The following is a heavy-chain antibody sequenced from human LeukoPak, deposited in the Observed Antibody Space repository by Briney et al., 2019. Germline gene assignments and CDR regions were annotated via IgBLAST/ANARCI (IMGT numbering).Heavy chain of an antibody. CDR3: AKAAEVTYYDFWSVFDY. J-gene: IGHJ4*02. CDR2: ISGSGGST. CDR1: GFTFGDYA. D-gene: IGHD3-3*01. V-gene: IGHV3-23*01. Sequence: PGGSLRLSCTASGFTFGDYAMSWVRQAPGKGLEWVSAISGSGGSTYYADSVKGRFTISRDNSKNTLYLQMNSLRAEDTAVYYCAKAAEVTYYDFWSVFDYWGQGTLVTVSS.